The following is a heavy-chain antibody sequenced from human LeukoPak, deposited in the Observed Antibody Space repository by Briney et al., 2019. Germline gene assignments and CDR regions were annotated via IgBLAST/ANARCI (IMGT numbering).Heavy chain of an antibody. V-gene: IGHV3-15*01. CDR2: IKRKGDDGTI. CDR1: GFTFSNAW. Sequence: YPGGSLRLSCAASGFTFSNAWMSWVRQAPGKGLEWVGRIKRKGDDGTIDYAAPVKGKLTISRDDSKNTLYLQMYSLKSEDTAVYYCTAGTGRSDFDYWGQGTLVTVSS. CDR3: TAGTGRSDFDY. D-gene: IGHD3/OR15-3a*01. J-gene: IGHJ4*02.